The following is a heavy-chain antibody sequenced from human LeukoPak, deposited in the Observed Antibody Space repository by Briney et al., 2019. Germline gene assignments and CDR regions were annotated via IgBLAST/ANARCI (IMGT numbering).Heavy chain of an antibody. J-gene: IGHJ4*02. CDR3: VKGFVHPTYYFDY. CDR2: NTGSGDGT. D-gene: IGHD3-10*01. CDR1: GFTFSSYA. Sequence: GGSLRLSCAASGFTFSSYAMMWVRQAPGKRLEWISSNTGSGDGTYYADSVRGRFTISRDNSDNTLYLQANSLRAEDTAVYFCVKGFVHPTYYFDYWGQGTLVTVSS. V-gene: IGHV3-23*01.